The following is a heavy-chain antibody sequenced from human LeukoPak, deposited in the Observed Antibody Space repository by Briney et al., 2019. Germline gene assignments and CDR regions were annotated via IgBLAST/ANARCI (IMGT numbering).Heavy chain of an antibody. CDR2: IYYSGST. D-gene: IGHD4-17*01. J-gene: IGHJ6*02. Sequence: PSETLSLTCTVSGGSISSYYWSWIRQPPGKGLEWIGYIYYSGSTNYNPSLKSRVTISVDTSKNQFSLKVSSVTAADTAVYYCARGPTVTTRKPYYYYGMDVWGQGTTVTVSS. CDR3: ARGPTVTTRKPYYYYGMDV. V-gene: IGHV4-59*01. CDR1: GGSISSYY.